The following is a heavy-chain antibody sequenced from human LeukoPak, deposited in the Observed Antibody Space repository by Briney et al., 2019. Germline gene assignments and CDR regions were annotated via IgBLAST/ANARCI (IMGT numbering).Heavy chain of an antibody. CDR3: ARDLGCGGDCYAFDI. Sequence: TPSETLSLTCAVSGYSISSGYYWGWIRQPPGKGLEWIGSIYHSGSTYYNPSLKSRVTISVDTSKNQFSLKLSSVTAADTAVYYCARDLGCGGDCYAFDIWGQGTMVTVSS. J-gene: IGHJ3*02. D-gene: IGHD2-21*02. V-gene: IGHV4-38-2*02. CDR1: GYSISSGYY. CDR2: IYHSGST.